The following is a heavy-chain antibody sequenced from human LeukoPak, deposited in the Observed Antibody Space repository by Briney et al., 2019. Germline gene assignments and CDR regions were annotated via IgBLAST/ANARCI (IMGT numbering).Heavy chain of an antibody. Sequence: PGGPLRLSCAASGFTFSNYAMHWVRQAPGKGLEWVAYIRYDGSSAYYADFVKGRFTISRDNSKNTLYLQMNSLRAEDTAVHYCAKDGVRGVIPDYWGQGTLVTVSS. V-gene: IGHV3-30*02. CDR2: IRYDGSSA. J-gene: IGHJ4*02. D-gene: IGHD3-10*01. CDR1: GFTFSNYA. CDR3: AKDGVRGVIPDY.